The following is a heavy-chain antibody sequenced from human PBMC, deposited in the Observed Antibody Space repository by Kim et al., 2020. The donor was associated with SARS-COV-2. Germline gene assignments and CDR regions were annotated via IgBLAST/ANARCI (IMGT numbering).Heavy chain of an antibody. Sequence: ASVKVSCKAYGYTFTTYDISWVRQAPGQGLEWMGWIRAYKGNTNYAQKFQGRVTMTTDTSTSTAYMELRSLRPDDTAFYYCARDGDPFYGWDYWGQGTLVTVSS. CDR1: GYTFTTYD. CDR2: IRAYKGNT. D-gene: IGHD3-10*01. V-gene: IGHV1-18*01. CDR3: ARDGDPFYGWDY. J-gene: IGHJ4*02.